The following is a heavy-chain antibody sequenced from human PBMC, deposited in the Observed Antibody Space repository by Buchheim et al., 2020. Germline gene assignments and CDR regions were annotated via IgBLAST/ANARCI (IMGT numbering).Heavy chain of an antibody. J-gene: IGHJ6*02. Sequence: EVQLVESGGGLVQPGGSLRLSCAASGFNISNYWMYWVRQVPGKGLVWVSRINSDGSTTTYADSVKGRFTITRENAKNAVYMQMNSLGGEEAAVYYCARSLYCCNGMDVWGQGTT. CDR3: ARSLYCCNGMDV. D-gene: IGHD2-2*01. V-gene: IGHV3-74*01. CDR2: INSDGSTT. CDR1: GFNISNYW.